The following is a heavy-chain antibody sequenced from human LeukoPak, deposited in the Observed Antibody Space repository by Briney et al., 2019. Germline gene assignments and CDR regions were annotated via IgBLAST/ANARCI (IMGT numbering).Heavy chain of an antibody. J-gene: IGHJ6*02. Sequence: GGSLRLSCAASGFTFSSYEMNWVRQAPGKGLEWVSCISYSGSTHYTDSVKGRFTISRDNPKNTLYLQMNSLRAEDTAVYYCAKSPGGSGIAYGLDVWGQGTTVTVSS. CDR2: ISYSGST. CDR1: GFTFSSYE. D-gene: IGHD6-13*01. CDR3: AKSPGGSGIAYGLDV. V-gene: IGHV3-23*01.